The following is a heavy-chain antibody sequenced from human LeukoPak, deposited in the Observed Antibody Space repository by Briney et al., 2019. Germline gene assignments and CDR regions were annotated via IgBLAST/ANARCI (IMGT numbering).Heavy chain of an antibody. CDR3: ARAQGPDYGMDV. CDR2: IYYSGST. J-gene: IGHJ6*02. Sequence: LSLTCTVSGGSISSGDYYWSWIRQPPGKGLEWIGYIYYSGSTYYNPSLKSRVTISVDTSKNQFSLKLSSVTAADTAVYYCARAQGPDYGMDVWGQGTTVTVSS. V-gene: IGHV4-30-4*08. CDR1: GGSISSGDYY.